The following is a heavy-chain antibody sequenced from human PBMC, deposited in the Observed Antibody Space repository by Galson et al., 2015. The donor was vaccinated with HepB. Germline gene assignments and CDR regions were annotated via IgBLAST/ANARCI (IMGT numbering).Heavy chain of an antibody. CDR1: GFTFSSYS. D-gene: IGHD3-10*01. J-gene: IGHJ6*02. CDR2: ISSSSSYI. Sequence: SLRLSCAASGFTFSSYSMNWVRQAPGKGLEWVSSISSSSSYIYYADSVKGRFTISGDNAKNSLYLQMNSLRAEDTAVYYCARDLSRRAQNSSYGSGRWYYYGMDVWGQGTTVTVSS. CDR3: ARDLSRRAQNSSYGSGRWYYYGMDV. V-gene: IGHV3-21*01.